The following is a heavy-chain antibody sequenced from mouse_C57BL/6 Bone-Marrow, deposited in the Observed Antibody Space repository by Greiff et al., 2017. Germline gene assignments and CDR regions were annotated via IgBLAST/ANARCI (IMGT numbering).Heavy chain of an antibody. CDR3: ASEGVVATDY. J-gene: IGHJ2*01. Sequence: VQLQQPGAELVRPGSSVKLSCKASGYTFTSYWMHWVKQRPIQGLEWIGNIDPSDSETHYNQKFKDKATLTVDKSSSTAYMQLSSLTSEDSAVYYCASEGVVATDYWGQGTTLTVSS. V-gene: IGHV1-52*01. CDR2: IDPSDSET. CDR1: GYTFTSYW. D-gene: IGHD1-1*01.